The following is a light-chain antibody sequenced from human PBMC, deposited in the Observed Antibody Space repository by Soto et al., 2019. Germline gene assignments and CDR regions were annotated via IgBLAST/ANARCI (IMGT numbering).Light chain of an antibody. Sequence: QSALTQPASVSGSPGQSITISCTGTRNDVGGYDYVSWYQQHPGKAPKLMIYDVSNRPSGISNRFSGSKSGNTASLTISGLQAEDEADYYCGSNTGSSTYVFGTGTKVTV. CDR1: RNDVGGYDY. CDR3: GSNTGSSTYV. CDR2: DVS. V-gene: IGLV2-14*03. J-gene: IGLJ1*01.